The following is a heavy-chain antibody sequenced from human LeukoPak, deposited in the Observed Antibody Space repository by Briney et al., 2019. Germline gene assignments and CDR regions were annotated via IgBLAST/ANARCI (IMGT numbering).Heavy chain of an antibody. CDR3: ARHMGLGYSYGYPYFDY. Sequence: SETLSLTCTVSGGSISSYYWSWIRQPPRKGLEWIGYIYYSGSTNYNPSLKSRVTISVDTSKNQFSPKLSSVTAADTAVYYCARHMGLGYSYGYPYFDYWGQGTLVTVSS. CDR1: GGSISSYY. D-gene: IGHD5-18*01. J-gene: IGHJ4*02. CDR2: IYYSGST. V-gene: IGHV4-59*08.